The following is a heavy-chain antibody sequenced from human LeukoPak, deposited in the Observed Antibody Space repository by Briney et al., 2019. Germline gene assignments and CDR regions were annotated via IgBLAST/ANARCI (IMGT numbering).Heavy chain of an antibody. Sequence: ASVKVSCKASGYTFTGYYMHWVRQAPGQGLEWMGWINPNSAGTNYAQKFQGRVTMTRDTSISTAYMELSRLRSDDTAVYYCARRKSEKTYYDVWSGYYDWFDPWGQGTLVTVSS. D-gene: IGHD3-3*01. V-gene: IGHV1-2*02. CDR1: GYTFTGYY. CDR3: ARRKSEKTYYDVWSGYYDWFDP. CDR2: INPNSAGT. J-gene: IGHJ5*02.